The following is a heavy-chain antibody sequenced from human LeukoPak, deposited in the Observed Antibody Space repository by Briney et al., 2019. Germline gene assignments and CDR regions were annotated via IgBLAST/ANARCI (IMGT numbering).Heavy chain of an antibody. CDR2: IYHSGST. CDR1: GGSISTYY. D-gene: IGHD5-18*01. CDR3: ARLQCGNTYGIIDY. J-gene: IGHJ4*02. V-gene: IGHV4-59*08. Sequence: SETLSLTCTVSGGSISTYYWTWIRQPPGKGLEWIGYIYHSGSTNYNPSLKSRVTISIDTSKNQFSLRLNSVTAAGTAVYYCARLQCGNTYGIIDYWGQGTLVTVSS.